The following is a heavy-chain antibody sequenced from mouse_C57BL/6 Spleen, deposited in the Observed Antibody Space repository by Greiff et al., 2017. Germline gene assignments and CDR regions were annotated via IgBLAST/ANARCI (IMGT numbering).Heavy chain of an antibody. CDR1: GYTFTDYY. CDR2: IYPGSGNT. J-gene: IGHJ4*01. V-gene: IGHV1-76*01. CDR3: ARELSYAMDY. Sequence: QVQLQQSGAELVRPGASVKLSCKASGYTFTDYYINWVKRRPGQGLEWIARIYPGSGNTYYNEKFKGKATLTAEKSSSTAYMQLSSLTSEDSAVYFCARELSYAMDYWGQGTSVTVSS.